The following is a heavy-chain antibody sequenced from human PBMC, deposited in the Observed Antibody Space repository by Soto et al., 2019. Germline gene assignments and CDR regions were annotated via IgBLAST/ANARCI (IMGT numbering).Heavy chain of an antibody. V-gene: IGHV3-9*01. D-gene: IGHD6-19*01. Sequence: GGSLRLSCAASGFTFDDYAMHWVRQAPGKGLEWVSGISWNSGSIGYADSVKGRFTISRDNAKNSLYLQMNSLRAEDTALYYCAKAPRSDRIAVASINLDYWGQGTLVTVSS. CDR2: ISWNSGSI. CDR1: GFTFDDYA. J-gene: IGHJ4*02. CDR3: AKAPRSDRIAVASINLDY.